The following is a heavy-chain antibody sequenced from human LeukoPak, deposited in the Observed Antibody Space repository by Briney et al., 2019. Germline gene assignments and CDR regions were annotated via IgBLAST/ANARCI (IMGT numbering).Heavy chain of an antibody. D-gene: IGHD3-9*01. CDR2: IIPIFGTA. J-gene: IGHJ6*02. V-gene: IGHV1-69*13. Sequence: SVKVSCTASGYTFTSYAISWVRQAPGQGLEWMGGIIPIFGTANYAQKFQGRVTITADESTSTAYMELSSLRSEDTAVYYCARSVLRYFDWLARDYYYYGMDVWGQGTTVTVSS. CDR3: ARSVLRYFDWLARDYYYYGMDV. CDR1: GYTFTSYA.